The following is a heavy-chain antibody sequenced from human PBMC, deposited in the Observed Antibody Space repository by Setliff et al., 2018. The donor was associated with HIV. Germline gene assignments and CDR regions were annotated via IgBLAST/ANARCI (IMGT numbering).Heavy chain of an antibody. J-gene: IGHJ3*01. CDR2: ISGSGDST. CDR3: TNKPESFNSFEV. V-gene: IGHV3-23*01. Sequence: GGSLRLSCAASGFTFSSYAITWVRQAPGKGLEWVSAISGSGDSTFYADSVQGRLTISRDNSKNTLYLQMNSLRAEDTAFYYCTNKPESFNSFEVWGQGTVVTVSS. CDR1: GFTFSSYA.